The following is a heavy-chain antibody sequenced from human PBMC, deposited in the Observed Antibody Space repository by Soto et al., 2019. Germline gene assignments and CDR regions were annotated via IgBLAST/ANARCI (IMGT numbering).Heavy chain of an antibody. V-gene: IGHV4-34*01. J-gene: IGHJ4*02. Sequence: QLQLQQWGAGLLKPWETLSLTCAVYGGPLSGYYWSWIRQPPGKGLEWIGEINQSGSTNYNPSLTRPVTISAETFTKRLSRKLTSVTAADTVVYYCTRGHRGGGRDWSGGGCSGYWGQGTLVTVSS. D-gene: IGHD2-15*01. CDR1: GGPLSGYY. CDR2: INQSGST. CDR3: TRGHRGGGRDWSGGGCSGY.